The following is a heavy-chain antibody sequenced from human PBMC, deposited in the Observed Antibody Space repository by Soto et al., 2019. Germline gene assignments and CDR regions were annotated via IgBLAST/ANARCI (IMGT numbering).Heavy chain of an antibody. CDR2: ISYDGSNK. CDR3: ARDQVDYGDYDFDY. J-gene: IGHJ4*02. D-gene: IGHD4-17*01. Sequence: LRLSCAASGFTFSSYAMHWVRQAPGKGLEWVAVISYDGSNKYYADSVKGRFTISRDNSKNTLYLQMNSLRAEDTAVYYCARDQVDYGDYDFDYWGQGTLVTVSS. V-gene: IGHV3-30-3*01. CDR1: GFTFSSYA.